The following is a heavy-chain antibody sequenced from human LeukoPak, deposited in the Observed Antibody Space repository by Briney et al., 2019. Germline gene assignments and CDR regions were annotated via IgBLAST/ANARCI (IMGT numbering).Heavy chain of an antibody. D-gene: IGHD1-26*01. J-gene: IGHJ4*02. CDR3: ARNLGSGSPLKPLDY. CDR2: ISGSGGST. V-gene: IGHV3-23*01. CDR1: GFTFSSYA. Sequence: GGSLRLSCSASGFTFSSYAMSWVRQTPGKGLEWVSGISGSGGSTYYADSVKGRFTISGDNSKNTLYLQMNSLRAEDTAVYYCARNLGSGSPLKPLDYWGQGTLVTVSS.